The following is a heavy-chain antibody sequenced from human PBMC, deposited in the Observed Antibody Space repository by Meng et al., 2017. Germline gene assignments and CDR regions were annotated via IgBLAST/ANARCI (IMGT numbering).Heavy chain of an antibody. D-gene: IGHD6-13*01. CDR2: VTGSGRST. J-gene: IGHJ1*01. CDR3: AKEAAAGQYEYFHC. CDR1: GFTFSNYG. V-gene: IGHV3-23*01. Sequence: GESLKISCAASGFTFSNYGMSWVRQAPGKGLEWVSSVTGSGRSTFYADFVKGRFTISRDRSENTLYLQMNSLRAEDTAVYYCAKEAAAGQYEYFHCWGQGTLVTVSS.